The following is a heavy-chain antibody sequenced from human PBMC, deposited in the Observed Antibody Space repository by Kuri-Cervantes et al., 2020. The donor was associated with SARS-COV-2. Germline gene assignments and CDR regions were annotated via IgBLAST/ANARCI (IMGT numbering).Heavy chain of an antibody. Sequence: GESLKISCVASEFTFSSYEMNWVRQAPGRGLEWVSYISNSGSSIYYADSVKGRFTISRDNAKNSLYLQMNSLRAEDTAVYYCARDSSYYGSGSYCCFDYWGQGTLVTVSS. V-gene: IGHV3-48*03. CDR2: ISNSGSSI. CDR1: EFTFSSYE. J-gene: IGHJ4*02. D-gene: IGHD3-10*01. CDR3: ARDSSYYGSGSYCCFDY.